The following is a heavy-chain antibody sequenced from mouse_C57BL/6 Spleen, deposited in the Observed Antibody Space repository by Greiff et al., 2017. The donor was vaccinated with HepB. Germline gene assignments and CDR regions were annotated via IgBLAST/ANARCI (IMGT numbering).Heavy chain of an antibody. J-gene: IGHJ1*03. CDR2: IYPRSGNT. Sequence: QVQLKESGAELARPGASVKLSCKASGYTFTSYGISWVKQRTGQGLEWIGEIYPRSGNTYYNEKFKGKATLTADKSSSTAYMELRSLTSEDSAVYFCARLGTTVGRYFDVWGTGTTVTVSS. CDR3: ARLGTTVGRYFDV. V-gene: IGHV1-81*01. D-gene: IGHD1-1*01. CDR1: GYTFTSYG.